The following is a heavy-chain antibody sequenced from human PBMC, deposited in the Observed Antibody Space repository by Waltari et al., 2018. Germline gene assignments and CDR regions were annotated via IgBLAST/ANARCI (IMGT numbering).Heavy chain of an antibody. D-gene: IGHD6-19*01. J-gene: IGHJ4*02. V-gene: IGHV1-69-2*01. CDR1: GYTFTDYY. CDR3: ATDLIHLEAVAGPIDY. Sequence: EVQLVQSGAEVKKPGATVKISCKVSGYTFTDYYMHWVQQAPGKGLEWMGLGDPEEGETIDAEKFQGRGTITADTSTDTAYMELSSLRSEDTAVYYCATDLIHLEAVAGPIDYWGQGTLVTVSS. CDR2: GDPEEGET.